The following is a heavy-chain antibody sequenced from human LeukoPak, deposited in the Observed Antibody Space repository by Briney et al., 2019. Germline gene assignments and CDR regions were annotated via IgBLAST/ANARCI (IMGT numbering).Heavy chain of an antibody. CDR3: ARATEYGWYGRNYFDY. Sequence: GGSLRLSCAASGFTFSNYWMHWVRQAPGKGLVWVSRINTDGSRITYADSVKGRFTISRDNAKNSLYLQMNSLRAEDTAVYYCARATEYGWYGRNYFDYWGQGTLVTVSS. V-gene: IGHV3-74*01. CDR1: GFTFSNYW. CDR2: INTDGSRI. D-gene: IGHD6-19*01. J-gene: IGHJ4*02.